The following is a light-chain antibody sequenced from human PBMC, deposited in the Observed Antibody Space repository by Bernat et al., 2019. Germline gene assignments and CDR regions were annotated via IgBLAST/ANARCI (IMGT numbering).Light chain of an antibody. Sequence: QAGLTQPPSVSKGLRQTATLTCTGNSNNVGNQGAAWLQQHQGHPPKLLSYRNNNRPSGISERFSASRSGNTASLTITGLQPEDEAEYYCSAWDSSLSAVVFGGGTKLTVL. CDR2: RNN. CDR1: SNNVGNQG. V-gene: IGLV10-54*04. J-gene: IGLJ2*01. CDR3: SAWDSSLSAVV.